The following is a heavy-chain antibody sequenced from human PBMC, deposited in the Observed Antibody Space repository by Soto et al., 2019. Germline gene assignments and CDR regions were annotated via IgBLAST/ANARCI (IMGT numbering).Heavy chain of an antibody. D-gene: IGHD1-1*01. CDR3: ARGAEMSTLTKWFDP. V-gene: IGHV3-11*01. CDR2: ISRDANAI. Sequence: GSLRLSCEASGFTLSSYWMSWIRQAPGKGLEWLAYISRDANAIFYADSVNGRFTISRDNAKNSLFLQMDDLRAEDTGMFFCARGAEMSTLTKWFDPWGQGTLVTVSS. CDR1: GFTLSSYW. J-gene: IGHJ5*02.